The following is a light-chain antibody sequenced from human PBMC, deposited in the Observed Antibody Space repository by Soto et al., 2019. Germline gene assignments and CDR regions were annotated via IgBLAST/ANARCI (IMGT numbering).Light chain of an antibody. V-gene: IGKV3-20*01. J-gene: IGKJ1*01. CDR3: QQYGSSGT. CDR1: QNVYSN. Sequence: TQSPATLSVSQGERATLSFRASQNVYSNLAWYQQKPGQAPRLLIYGASNRATGIPDRFSGSGSGTDFTLTISRLEPEDFAVYYCQQYGSSGTFGQGTKVDI. CDR2: GAS.